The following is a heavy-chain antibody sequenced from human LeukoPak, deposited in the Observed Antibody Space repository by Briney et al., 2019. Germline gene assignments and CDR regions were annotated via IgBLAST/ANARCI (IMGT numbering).Heavy chain of an antibody. Sequence: ASVKVSCKASGYTFIGYYMHWVRQAPGQGLEWMGWINPNSGGTNYAQKFQGRVTMTRDTSISTAYMELSRLRSDDTAVYYCARDEGGELGNDYWGQGTLVTVSS. CDR2: INPNSGGT. D-gene: IGHD1-26*01. V-gene: IGHV1-2*02. CDR1: GYTFIGYY. J-gene: IGHJ4*02. CDR3: ARDEGGELGNDY.